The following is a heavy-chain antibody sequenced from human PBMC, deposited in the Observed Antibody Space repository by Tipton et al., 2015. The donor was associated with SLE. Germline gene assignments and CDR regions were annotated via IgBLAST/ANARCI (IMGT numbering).Heavy chain of an antibody. CDR2: IWYDGSNK. J-gene: IGHJ4*02. CDR3: ARVPYCSSTSCPED. Sequence: SLRLSCAASGFTFSSYGMHWVRQAPGKGLEWVAVIWYDGSNKYYADSVKGRFTISRDNAKNSLYLQMNTLRAEDTAVYYCARVPYCSSTSCPEDWGQGTLVTVSS. V-gene: IGHV3-33*01. D-gene: IGHD2-2*01. CDR1: GFTFSSYG.